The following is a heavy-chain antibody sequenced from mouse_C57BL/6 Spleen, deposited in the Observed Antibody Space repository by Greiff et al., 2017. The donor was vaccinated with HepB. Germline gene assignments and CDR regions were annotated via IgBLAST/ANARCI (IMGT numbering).Heavy chain of an antibody. V-gene: IGHV1-26*01. Sequence: EVQLQQSGAELVKPGASVKMSCKASGYTFTDYYMNWVKQSPGKSLEWIGDINPSIGYTNYNQKFKGKATLTVDNSSSTAYMELRSLTSEDSAVYYCARSLCGSDVGCYIDVWGKGTTVTVSS. CDR2: INPSIGYT. J-gene: IGHJ1*03. CDR1: GYTFTDYY. CDR3: ARSLCGSDVGCYIDV. D-gene: IGHD1-1*01.